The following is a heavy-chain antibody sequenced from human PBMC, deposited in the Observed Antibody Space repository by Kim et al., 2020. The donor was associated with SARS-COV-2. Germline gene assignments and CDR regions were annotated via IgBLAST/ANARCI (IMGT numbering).Heavy chain of an antibody. V-gene: IGHV3-21*01. CDR2: ISSSSSYI. CDR1: GFTFSSYS. Sequence: GGSLRLSCAASGFTFSSYSMNWVRQAPGKGLEWVSSISSSSSYIYYADSVKGRFTISRDNAKNSLYLQMNSLRAEDTAVYYCARDFSELGLRFLNYYYGMDVWGQGTTVTVSS. D-gene: IGHD3-3*01. CDR3: ARDFSELGLRFLNYYYGMDV. J-gene: IGHJ6*02.